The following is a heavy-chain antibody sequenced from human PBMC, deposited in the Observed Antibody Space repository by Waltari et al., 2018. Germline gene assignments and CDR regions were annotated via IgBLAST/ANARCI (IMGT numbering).Heavy chain of an antibody. V-gene: IGHV4-59*08. CDR2: IYYSGST. Sequence: QVQLQESGPGLVKPSETLSLTCTVSGGSISSYSWSWLRQPPGKGLEWIGYIYYSGSTNYNPSLKSRVTISVDTSKNQFSLKLSSVTAADTAVYYCARHEWEDAFDIWGQGTMVTVSS. CDR1: GGSISSYS. D-gene: IGHD1-26*01. J-gene: IGHJ3*02. CDR3: ARHEWEDAFDI.